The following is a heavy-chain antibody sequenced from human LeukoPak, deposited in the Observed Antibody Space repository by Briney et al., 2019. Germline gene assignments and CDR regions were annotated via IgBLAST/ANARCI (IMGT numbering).Heavy chain of an antibody. CDR1: GFTFSSYS. D-gene: IGHD3-10*01. CDR3: ARDMVRGVMPH. Sequence: PGGSLRLSCAASGFTFSSYSMNWVRLAPGKGLEWVSSISSSSSYIYYADSVKGRFTISRDNAKNSLYLQMNSLRAEDTAVYYCARDMVRGVMPHWGQGTLVTVSS. CDR2: ISSSSSYI. V-gene: IGHV3-21*01. J-gene: IGHJ4*02.